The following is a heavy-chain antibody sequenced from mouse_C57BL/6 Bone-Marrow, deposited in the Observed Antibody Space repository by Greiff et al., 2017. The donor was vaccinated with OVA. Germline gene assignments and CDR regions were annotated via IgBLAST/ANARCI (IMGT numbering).Heavy chain of an antibody. J-gene: IGHJ4*01. V-gene: IGHV1-80*01. CDR3: AREGDYDPPMDY. Sequence: QVQLQQSGAELVKPGASVKISCKASGYAFSSYWMNWVKQRPGKGLEWIGQIYPGDGDTNYNGKFKGKATLTADKSSSTAYMQLSSLTSEDSAVYFCAREGDYDPPMDYWGQGTSVTVSS. CDR2: IYPGDGDT. CDR1: GYAFSSYW. D-gene: IGHD2-4*01.